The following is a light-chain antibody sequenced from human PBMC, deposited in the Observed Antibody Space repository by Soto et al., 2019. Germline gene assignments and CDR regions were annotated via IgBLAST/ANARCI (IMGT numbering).Light chain of an antibody. J-gene: IGLJ2*01. Sequence: QSVLTQPPSASGTPGQRVTISCSGSSSNIGSNTVNWYQQLPGTAPKLLIYSNDRRPSGVPDRFSGSKSGTSASLAISGLQSEDAADYYCAAWDDSLNGPVFGGGTKVTVL. CDR2: SND. CDR3: AAWDDSLNGPV. CDR1: SSNIGSNT. V-gene: IGLV1-44*01.